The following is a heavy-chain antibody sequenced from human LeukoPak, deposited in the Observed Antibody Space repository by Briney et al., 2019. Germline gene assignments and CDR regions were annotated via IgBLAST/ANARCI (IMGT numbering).Heavy chain of an antibody. J-gene: IGHJ4*02. CDR2: IYYSGST. D-gene: IGHD3-9*01. CDR3: ARDLGFFDIDY. CDR1: GGSISSYY. V-gene: IGHV4-59*12. Sequence: SETLSLTCTVSGGSISSYYWSWIRQPPGKGLEWIGSIYYSGSTYYIPSLKSRITISLDMSKNQYSLKLSSVTAADTAVYYCARDLGFFDIDYWGQGILVTVSS.